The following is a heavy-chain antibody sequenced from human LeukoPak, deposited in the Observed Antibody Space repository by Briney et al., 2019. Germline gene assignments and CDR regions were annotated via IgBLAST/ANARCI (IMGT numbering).Heavy chain of an antibody. Sequence: TPGGSLRLSCAASGFTFSSYEMNWVRQAPGKGLEWVSSISSSSGYIYYADSVKGRFTISRDNANNSLYLQMNSLRVEDTAVYYCVRDQISGYDYVRYYYGMDVWGQGTTVAVS. J-gene: IGHJ6*02. CDR2: ISSSSGYI. CDR3: VRDQISGYDYVRYYYGMDV. D-gene: IGHD5-12*01. CDR1: GFTFSSYE. V-gene: IGHV3-21*01.